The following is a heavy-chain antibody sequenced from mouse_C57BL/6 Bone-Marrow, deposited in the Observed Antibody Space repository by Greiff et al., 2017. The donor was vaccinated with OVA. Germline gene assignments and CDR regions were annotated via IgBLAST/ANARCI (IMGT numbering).Heavy chain of an antibody. CDR1: GYTFTSYW. V-gene: IGHV1-55*01. J-gene: IGHJ1*03. CDR3: AIRGTTVVATRYFDV. D-gene: IGHD1-1*01. Sequence: VQLQQSGAELVKPGASVKMSCKASGYTFTSYWITWVKQRPGQGLEWIGDIYPGSGSTNYNEKFKSKATLTVDTSSSTAYMQLSSLTSEDSAVYYCAIRGTTVVATRYFDVWGTGTTVTVSS. CDR2: IYPGSGST.